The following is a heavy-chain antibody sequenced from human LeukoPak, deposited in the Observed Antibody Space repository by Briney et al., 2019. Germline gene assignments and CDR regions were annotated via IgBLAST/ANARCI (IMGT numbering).Heavy chain of an antibody. D-gene: IGHD3-9*01. V-gene: IGHV4-61*02. CDR3: ARTSYDIFTGYYSGGGPFDY. CDR1: GGSISSGSYY. CDR2: IYSSGRT. J-gene: IGHJ4*02. Sequence: SQTLSLTCTVSGGSISSGSYYWTWIRQPAGEGLEWIGRIYSSGRTNYNPSLKSRVTISIDTSKKQFSLKLSSVTAADTAVYYCARTSYDIFTGYYSGGGPFDYWGQGTLVTVSS.